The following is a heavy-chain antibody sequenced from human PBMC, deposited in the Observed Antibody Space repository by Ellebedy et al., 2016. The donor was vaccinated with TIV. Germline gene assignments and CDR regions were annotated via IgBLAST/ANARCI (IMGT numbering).Heavy chain of an antibody. CDR2: INSDGSST. CDR1: GFTFSSYW. CDR3: ARGPFSRAVAVFFDY. D-gene: IGHD2-15*01. V-gene: IGHV3-74*01. Sequence: GESLKISCAASGFTFSSYWMHWVRQAPGKGLVWVSRINSDGSSTSYADSVKGRFTISRDNSKNTLYLQMGSLRAEDMAVYYCARGPFSRAVAVFFDYWGQGTLVTVSS. J-gene: IGHJ4*02.